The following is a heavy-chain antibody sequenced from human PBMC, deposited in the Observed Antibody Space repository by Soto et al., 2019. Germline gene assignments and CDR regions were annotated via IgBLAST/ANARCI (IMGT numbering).Heavy chain of an antibody. J-gene: IGHJ4*02. CDR3: ATLDRNSSYFGFDY. V-gene: IGHV5-51*01. D-gene: IGHD6-13*01. CDR2: IYPGDSDT. CDR1: GYIFTNYW. Sequence: PGESLKISCKASGYIFTNYWIAWVRQLPGKGLEWMGIIYPGDSDTKYSPSFQGQVTISADKSISTAYLQWSSLKASDTAMYYCATLDRNSSYFGFDYWGQGTVVTVSS.